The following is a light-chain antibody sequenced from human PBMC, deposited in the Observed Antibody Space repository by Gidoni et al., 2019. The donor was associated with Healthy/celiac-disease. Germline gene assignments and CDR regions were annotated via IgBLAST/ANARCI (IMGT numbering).Light chain of an antibody. CDR3: QQYYSTLLT. Sequence: DIQMTQSPSSLSASVGDRVTITCRASQGISNSLAWYQQKPGKAPKLLLYAASRLESGVPSRFSGSGSWTDYTLTISSLQPEDFATYYCQQYYSTLLTFXGXTKVEIK. J-gene: IGKJ4*01. CDR2: AAS. V-gene: IGKV1-NL1*01. CDR1: QGISNS.